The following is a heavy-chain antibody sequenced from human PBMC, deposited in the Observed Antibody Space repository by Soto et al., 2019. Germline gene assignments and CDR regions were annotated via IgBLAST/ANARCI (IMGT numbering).Heavy chain of an antibody. Sequence: QVQLVQSGAEVKKPGSSVKVSCKASGGTFSTYTISWVRQAPGQGLEWMGRIIPILGIANYAQKFQGRVTITADKSTSTAYMELRSLRSEDTAVYYCASRSSVVVAATEAFDYWGQGTLVTVSS. CDR1: GGTFSTYT. V-gene: IGHV1-69*02. CDR3: ASRSSVVVAATEAFDY. D-gene: IGHD2-15*01. CDR2: IIPILGIA. J-gene: IGHJ4*02.